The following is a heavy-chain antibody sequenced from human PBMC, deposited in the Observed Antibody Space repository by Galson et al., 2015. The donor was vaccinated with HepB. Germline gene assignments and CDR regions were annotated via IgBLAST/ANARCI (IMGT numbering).Heavy chain of an antibody. V-gene: IGHV6-1*01. Sequence: CAISGDSVSSNSAAWNWIRQSPSRGLEWLGRTYYRSKWYNDYAVSVKSRITINPDTSKNQFSLQLNSVTPEDTAVYYCARSRGIAAAGTPYYYYGMDVWGQGTTVTVSS. CDR1: GDSVSSNSAA. D-gene: IGHD6-13*01. CDR3: ARSRGIAAAGTPYYYYGMDV. CDR2: TYYRSKWYN. J-gene: IGHJ6*02.